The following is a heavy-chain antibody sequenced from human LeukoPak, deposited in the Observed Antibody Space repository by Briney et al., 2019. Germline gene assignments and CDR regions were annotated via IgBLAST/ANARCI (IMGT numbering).Heavy chain of an antibody. Sequence: TGGSLRLSCAASGFTFGDYAMHWVRQTPGKGLEWVSGIDWNSSNMVYADSVKGRFTISRDNAKNSLYLQMTSLRAEVMALYYCAKDRSSTLDDAFDFWGQGTMVTVSS. J-gene: IGHJ3*01. D-gene: IGHD2-2*01. CDR2: IDWNSSNM. V-gene: IGHV3-9*03. CDR3: AKDRSSTLDDAFDF. CDR1: GFTFGDYA.